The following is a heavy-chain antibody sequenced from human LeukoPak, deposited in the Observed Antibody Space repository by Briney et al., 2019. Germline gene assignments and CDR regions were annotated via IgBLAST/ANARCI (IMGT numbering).Heavy chain of an antibody. V-gene: IGHV1-46*03. CDR1: GYAFTSYY. CDR2: INPSGGST. CDR3: ARACRGYGMDV. Sequence: GASVKVSCKASGYAFTSYYMHWVRQAPGQGLEWMGIINPSGGSTSYAQKFQGRVTMTRDTSTSTVYMELSSLRSEDTAVYYCARACRGYGMDVWGQGTTVTVSS. J-gene: IGHJ6*02.